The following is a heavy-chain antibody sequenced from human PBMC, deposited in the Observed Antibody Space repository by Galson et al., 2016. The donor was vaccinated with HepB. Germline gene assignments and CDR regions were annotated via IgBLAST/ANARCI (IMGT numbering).Heavy chain of an antibody. J-gene: IGHJ4*02. V-gene: IGHV1-18*04. CDR3: ARRFGDYFESTGYDGSDY. Sequence: SVKVSCKASGYTFTSYGISWVRQAPGQGLEWMGWISTYNGKTNYAQKVQGRVTMTTDTSTSTAYMDLRSRSSDDTAVYYCARRFGDYFESTGYDGSDYWGQGALVTVSS. D-gene: IGHD3-22*01. CDR1: GYTFTSYG. CDR2: ISTYNGKT.